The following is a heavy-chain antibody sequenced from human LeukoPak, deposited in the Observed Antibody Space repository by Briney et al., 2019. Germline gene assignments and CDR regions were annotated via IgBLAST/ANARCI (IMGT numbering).Heavy chain of an antibody. Sequence: GGSLRLSCAASGFTFSDHYMDWVRQAPGKGLEWVGRTRNKANSYTTEYAASVKGRFTISRDDSKNSLYLQMNSLKTEDTAVYYCARVPPFGTGYCPDYWGQGTLVTVSS. J-gene: IGHJ4*02. CDR3: ARVPPFGTGYCPDY. V-gene: IGHV3-72*01. D-gene: IGHD3/OR15-3a*01. CDR2: TRNKANSYTT. CDR1: GFTFSDHY.